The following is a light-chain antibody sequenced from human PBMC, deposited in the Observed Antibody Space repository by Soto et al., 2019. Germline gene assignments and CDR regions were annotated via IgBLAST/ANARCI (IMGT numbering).Light chain of an antibody. CDR1: QSVGSN. J-gene: IGKJ1*01. CDR3: QQYNNWPRT. CDR2: GAS. Sequence: EIVMTQSPATLSVSPWERAALSCMASQSVGSNLAWYQQKPGQAPRLLIYGASSRATGIPDRFSGSGSGTDFTLTISRLEPEDFAVYYCQQYNNWPRTFGQGTKVDI. V-gene: IGKV3D-15*01.